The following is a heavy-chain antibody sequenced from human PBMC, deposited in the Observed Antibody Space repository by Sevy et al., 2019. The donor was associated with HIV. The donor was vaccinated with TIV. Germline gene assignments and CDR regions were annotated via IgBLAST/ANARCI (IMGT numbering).Heavy chain of an antibody. CDR2: IHHSGST. Sequence: SETLTLTCTVSGDSISSGYYWGWIRQAPGKGLEWIGSIHHSGSTDCDPSLKSRVTMSIDTSKNQFFLTLTSVTASDTAVYYCARVGSLRYYHYYFMDVWGKGTTVTVSS. CDR3: ARVGSLRYYHYYFMDV. CDR1: GDSISSGYY. J-gene: IGHJ6*03. V-gene: IGHV4-38-2*02. D-gene: IGHD6-19*01.